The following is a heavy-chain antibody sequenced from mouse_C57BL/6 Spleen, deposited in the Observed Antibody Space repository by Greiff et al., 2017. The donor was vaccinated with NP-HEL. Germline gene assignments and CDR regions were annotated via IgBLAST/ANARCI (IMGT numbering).Heavy chain of an antibody. D-gene: IGHD2-4*01. Sequence: VKLQQPGAELVKPGASVKLSCKASGYTFTSYWMHWVKQRPGRGLEWIGRIDPNSGGTKYNEKFKSKATLAVDKPSSTAYMQLSSLTSEDSAVYYCARVDYDYDGFPYWYFDVWGTGTTVTVSS. CDR1: GYTFTSYW. V-gene: IGHV1-72*01. CDR3: ARVDYDYDGFPYWYFDV. CDR2: IDPNSGGT. J-gene: IGHJ1*03.